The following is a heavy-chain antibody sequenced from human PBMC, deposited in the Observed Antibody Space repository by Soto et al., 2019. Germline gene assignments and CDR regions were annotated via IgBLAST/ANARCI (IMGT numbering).Heavy chain of an antibody. J-gene: IGHJ6*02. CDR3: ARVGYDYVWGSYPNPPYYYYGMDV. CDR1: GYTFTGYY. V-gene: IGHV1-2*04. CDR2: INPNSGGT. Sequence: ASVKVSCKASGYTFTGYYMHWVRQAPGQGLEWMGWINPNSGGTNYAQKFQGWVTMTRDTSISAAYMELSRLRSDDTAVYYCARVGYDYVWGSYPNPPYYYYGMDVWGQGTTVTVS. D-gene: IGHD3-16*02.